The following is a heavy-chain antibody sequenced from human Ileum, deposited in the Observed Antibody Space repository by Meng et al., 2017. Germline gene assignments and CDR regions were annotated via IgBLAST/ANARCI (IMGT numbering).Heavy chain of an antibody. V-gene: IGHV7-4-1*02. CDR3: AREDHLWSGYFDY. CDR1: GSNFTRYA. J-gene: IGHJ4*02. Sequence: VLLSHSDSCFEKPGASVTVSCKAFGSNFTRYALQWLRQASGQGREFLSLSHTNTGNPSYAQGLTGLFVFSLDTYVCTAYLQISSLKAEDTAVYYCAREDHLWSGYFDYWGQGTLVTVSS. D-gene: IGHD3-3*02. CDR2: SHTNTGNP.